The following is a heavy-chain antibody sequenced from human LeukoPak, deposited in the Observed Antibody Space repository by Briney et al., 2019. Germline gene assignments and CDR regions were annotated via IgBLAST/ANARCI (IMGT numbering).Heavy chain of an antibody. J-gene: IGHJ4*02. CDR2: IKQDGSKI. CDR3: TRDRQGSGISSNDY. D-gene: IGHD3-10*01. Sequence: PGGSLRLSCAASGFTFSNYYMSWVRQVPGEGLEWVANIKQDGSKIYYADSVRGRFTISRDNAQNSLYLHMHSLRAEDTAVYYCTRDRQGSGISSNDYWGRGTLVTVSS. V-gene: IGHV3-7*01. CDR1: GFTFSNYY.